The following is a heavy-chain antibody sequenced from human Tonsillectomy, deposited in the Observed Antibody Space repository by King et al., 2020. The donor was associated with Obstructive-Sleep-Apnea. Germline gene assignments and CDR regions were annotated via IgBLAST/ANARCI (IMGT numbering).Heavy chain of an antibody. V-gene: IGHV3-30*04. Sequence: QLVQSGGGVVQPGRALRLSCAASGFTFSSYAMHWGRQAPGKGPEWVAVISYDGRNKYYADSVKGRFTISRDNSKNTLYLQMNSLRAEDTAVYYCARGFDYWGQGTLVTVSS. J-gene: IGHJ4*02. CDR3: ARGFDY. CDR1: GFTFSSYA. CDR2: ISYDGRNK.